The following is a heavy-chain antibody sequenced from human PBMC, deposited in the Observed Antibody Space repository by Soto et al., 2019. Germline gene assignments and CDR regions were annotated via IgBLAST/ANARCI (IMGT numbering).Heavy chain of an antibody. D-gene: IGHD6-13*01. J-gene: IGHJ4*02. CDR2: IYYSGTT. CDR3: ARGATYSSSGPGSFDY. Sequence: SETLSLTCTVSGGSISNYHWSWIRQPPGKGLEWIGYIYYSGTTHYSPSLKSRVTISVDTSKSQFSLKLGSVTAADTAVYYCARGATYSSSGPGSFDYWGQGTLVTVSS. V-gene: IGHV4-59*01. CDR1: GGSISNYH.